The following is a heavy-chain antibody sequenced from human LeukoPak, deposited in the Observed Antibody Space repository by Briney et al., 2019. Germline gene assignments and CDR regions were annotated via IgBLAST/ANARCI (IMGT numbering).Heavy chain of an antibody. CDR1: GFTVSTSY. Sequence: PGGSLRLSCAASGFTVSTSYLSWVRQAPGKGLEWVSVIYSGGSTYYADSVKGRFTISRDNSKNTLYLEMNNLRAEDTAVYYCARGGVHSTSWVDYYAMDVWGQGTTVTVSS. J-gene: IGHJ6*02. CDR3: ARGGVHSTSWVDYYAMDV. V-gene: IGHV3-66*01. CDR2: IYSGGST. D-gene: IGHD6-13*01.